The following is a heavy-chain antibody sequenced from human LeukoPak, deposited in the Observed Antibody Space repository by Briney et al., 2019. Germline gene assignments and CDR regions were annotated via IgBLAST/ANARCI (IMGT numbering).Heavy chain of an antibody. J-gene: IGHJ4*02. CDR2: INPSGGST. V-gene: IGHV1-46*01. CDR3: ASRPNKYTGAWDY. CDR1: GYTFTSYY. D-gene: IGHD1-1*01. Sequence: ASVKVSCKASGYTFTSYYMHWVRQAPGQGLEWMGIINPSGGSTSYAQKFQGRVTMTRDTSTSTVYMELSSLRAEDTAVYYCASRPNKYTGAWDYWGQGTLVTVSS.